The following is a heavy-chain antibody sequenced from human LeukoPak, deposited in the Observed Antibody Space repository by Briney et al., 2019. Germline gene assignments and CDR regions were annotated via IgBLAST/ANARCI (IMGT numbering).Heavy chain of an antibody. CDR1: GGSFSSYY. CDR3: ARGYSSGWTSSGWVTFDY. CDR2: IYYSGST. J-gene: IGHJ4*02. V-gene: IGHV4-59*01. D-gene: IGHD6-19*01. Sequence: TSETLSLTCAVYGGSFSSYYWSWIRQPPGKGLEWIGYIYYSGSTNYNPSLKSRVTISVDTSKNQFSLKLSSVTAADTAVYYCARGYSSGWTSSGWVTFDYWGQGTLVTVSS.